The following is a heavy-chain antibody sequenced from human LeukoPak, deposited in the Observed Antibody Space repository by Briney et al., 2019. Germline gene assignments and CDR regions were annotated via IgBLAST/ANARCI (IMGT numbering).Heavy chain of an antibody. CDR3: ARGNRLYTSSWSSLAFDI. Sequence: ASVKVSCKASGYTFTSYDINWVRQATGQGLEWMEWTNPISGYTGSAQKFQGRVTMTRDTSISTAYMELSSLRSEDTAVYYCARGNRLYTSSWSSLAFDIWGPGTMVTVSS. CDR2: TNPISGYT. D-gene: IGHD6-13*01. J-gene: IGHJ3*02. CDR1: GYTFTSYD. V-gene: IGHV1-8*01.